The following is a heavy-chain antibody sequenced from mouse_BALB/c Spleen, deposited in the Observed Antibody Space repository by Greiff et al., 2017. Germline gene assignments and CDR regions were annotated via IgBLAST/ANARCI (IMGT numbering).Heavy chain of an antibody. V-gene: IGHV1-5*01. CDR2: IYPGNSDT. CDR1: GYSFTSYW. J-gene: IGHJ1*01. CDR3: TREGKIYYGYDCWYFDV. D-gene: IGHD2-2*01. Sequence: VQLKQSATVLARPGASVKMSCKASGYSFTSYWMHWVKQRPGQGLEWIGAIYPGNSDTSYNQKFKGKAKLTAVTSASTAYMELSSLTNEDSAVYYCTREGKIYYGYDCWYFDVWGAGTTVTVSS.